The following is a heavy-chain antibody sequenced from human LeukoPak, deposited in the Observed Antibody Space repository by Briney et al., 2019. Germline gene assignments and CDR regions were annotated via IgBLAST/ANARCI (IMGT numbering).Heavy chain of an antibody. Sequence: GESLKISCKGSGYSFTSYWIGWVRQMPGKGLEWMGIICPGDSDTRYSPSFQGQVTISADKSISTAYLQWSSLKASDTAMYYCARGYCSSTSCYRDWFDPWGQGTLVTVSS. V-gene: IGHV5-51*01. D-gene: IGHD2-2*02. CDR2: ICPGDSDT. CDR3: ARGYCSSTSCYRDWFDP. CDR1: GYSFTSYW. J-gene: IGHJ5*02.